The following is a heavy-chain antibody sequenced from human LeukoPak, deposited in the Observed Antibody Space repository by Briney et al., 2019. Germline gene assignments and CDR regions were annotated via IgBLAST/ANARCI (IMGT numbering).Heavy chain of an antibody. CDR2: IIGSGYTT. Sequence: GGSLRLSCAASGFTFSNAWMSWVRQAPGKGLDWVSTIIGSGYTTYYADSVKGRFTISRDNSKNTLYLQMNSLRAEDTAVYYCAKRGLLWGQGTLVTVSS. D-gene: IGHD3-10*01. CDR1: GFTFSNAW. CDR3: AKRGLL. J-gene: IGHJ4*02. V-gene: IGHV3-23*01.